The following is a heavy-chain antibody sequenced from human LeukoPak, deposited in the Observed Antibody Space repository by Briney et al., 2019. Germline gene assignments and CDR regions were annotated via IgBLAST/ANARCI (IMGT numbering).Heavy chain of an antibody. D-gene: IGHD2-15*01. V-gene: IGHV2-5*01. CDR1: GFSLSTSGEA. CDR3: SQRGGP. J-gene: IGHJ5*02. Sequence: ESGPKLVKHTQTLTLTCTFSGFSLSTSGEAVGWIRQPPGKALEWLALIYWNDDKRYGPSLKSRLTITKDTSKNQVVLTMTNMDPVDTATYYCSQRGGPWGQGTLVTVSS. CDR2: IYWNDDK.